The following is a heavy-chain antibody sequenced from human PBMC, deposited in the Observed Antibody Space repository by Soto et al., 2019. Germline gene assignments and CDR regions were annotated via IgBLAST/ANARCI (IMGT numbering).Heavy chain of an antibody. Sequence: NPSETLSLTCTVSGGSVSSGSYYWSWIRQPPGKGLEWIGYIYYSGSTNYNPSLKSRVTISVDSSKNQFSLKLSSVTAADTAVYYCARDRRAKDCSGGSCYSYYYGMDVWGQGTTVTVSS. CDR3: ARDRRAKDCSGGSCYSYYYGMDV. CDR1: GGSVSSGSYY. CDR2: IYYSGST. J-gene: IGHJ6*02. V-gene: IGHV4-61*01. D-gene: IGHD2-15*01.